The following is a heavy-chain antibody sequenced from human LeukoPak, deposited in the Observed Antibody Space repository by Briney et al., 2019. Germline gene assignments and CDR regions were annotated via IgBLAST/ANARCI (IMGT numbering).Heavy chain of an antibody. D-gene: IGHD5-12*01. CDR1: GGTFSSYA. CDR2: IIPIFGTA. J-gene: IGHJ5*02. Sequence: SVKVSCKASGGTFSSYAISWVRQAPGQGLEWMGGIIPIFGTANYAQKFQGRVTITADESTSTAYMELSSLGSEDTAVYYCAGNPSGYAELINWFDPWGQGTLVTVSS. V-gene: IGHV1-69*13. CDR3: AGNPSGYAELINWFDP.